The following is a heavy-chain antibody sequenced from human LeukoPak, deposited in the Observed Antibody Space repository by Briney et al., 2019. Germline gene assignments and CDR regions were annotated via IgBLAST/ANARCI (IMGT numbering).Heavy chain of an antibody. J-gene: IGHJ4*02. CDR2: ISSSSSII. Sequence: GGSPRLSCAASGFTFSSYSMNWVRQAPGKGLEWVSYISSSSSIIYYADSVKGRFTISRDNAKNSLYLQMNSLRAEDTAVYYCARDGGIVVVPAATYFDYWGQGTLVTVSS. CDR3: ARDGGIVVVPAATYFDY. CDR1: GFTFSSYS. V-gene: IGHV3-48*01. D-gene: IGHD2-2*01.